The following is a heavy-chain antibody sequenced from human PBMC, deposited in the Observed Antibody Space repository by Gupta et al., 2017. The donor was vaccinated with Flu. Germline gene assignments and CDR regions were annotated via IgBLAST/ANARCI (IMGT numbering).Heavy chain of an antibody. CDR1: GFTFSSYW. V-gene: IGHV3-74*01. Sequence: EVKLVESGGGLVQPGGSLRLPCAASGFTFSSYWMPWVRQAPGKGLVWVSRINSDGSSTSYADSVKGRFTSSRDNAKNTLYRQMSSLRAEDTAVYYCARVPPRIDGMDVWGQGTTVTVSS. D-gene: IGHD2-21*01. CDR3: ARVPPRIDGMDV. CDR2: INSDGSST. J-gene: IGHJ6*02.